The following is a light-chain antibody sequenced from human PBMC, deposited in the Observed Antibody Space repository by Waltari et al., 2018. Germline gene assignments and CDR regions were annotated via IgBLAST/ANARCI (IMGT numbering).Light chain of an antibody. CDR2: GAS. Sequence: QITQSPSSVSASVGDRVTITCRASQSIVNWLAWYQQRPGKAPKLLIYGASNLQGGVPSRFRGSGSGKDFTLTINNLQPEDFATYYCQQAFIEVSFAGGTRVEIK. CDR3: QQAFIEVS. J-gene: IGKJ4*01. CDR1: QSIVNW. V-gene: IGKV1-12*01.